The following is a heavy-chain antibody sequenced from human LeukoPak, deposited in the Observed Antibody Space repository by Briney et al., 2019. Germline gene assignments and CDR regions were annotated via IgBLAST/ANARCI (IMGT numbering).Heavy chain of an antibody. V-gene: IGHV3-23*01. CDR1: GFTFSSYA. Sequence: GGSLRLSCAASGFTFSSYAMSWVRQAPGKGLEWVSAISGSGGSTYYADSVKGRFTISRDNSKNTLYLQVNSLRAEDTAVYYCAKDQTEVVVAATGNDYWGQGTLVTVSS. CDR3: AKDQTEVVVAATGNDY. CDR2: ISGSGGST. D-gene: IGHD2-15*01. J-gene: IGHJ4*02.